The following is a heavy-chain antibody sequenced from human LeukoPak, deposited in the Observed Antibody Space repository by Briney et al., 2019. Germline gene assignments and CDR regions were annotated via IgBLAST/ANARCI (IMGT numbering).Heavy chain of an antibody. Sequence: PGGSLRLSCAASGFTFSSYAMSWVRQAPGKGLEWVSAISGSGGSTYHADSVKGRFTISRDNSKNTLYLQMNSLRAEDTAVYCCARGPSSTSYYYYYMDVWGKGTTVTVSS. CDR3: ARGPSSTSYYYYYMDV. CDR1: GFTFSSYA. D-gene: IGHD2-2*01. V-gene: IGHV3-23*01. J-gene: IGHJ6*03. CDR2: ISGSGGST.